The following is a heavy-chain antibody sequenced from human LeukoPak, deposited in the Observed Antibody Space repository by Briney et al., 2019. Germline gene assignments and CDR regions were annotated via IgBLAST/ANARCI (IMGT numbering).Heavy chain of an antibody. CDR1: GFTFSSYE. J-gene: IGHJ4*02. CDR3: ARDAYGSGSYYNPSGYFDY. CDR2: ISSSGSTI. V-gene: IGHV3-48*03. Sequence: GGSLRLSCAASGFTFSSYEMNWVRQAPGKGLEWVSYISSSGSTIYYADSVKGRFTISRDNAKNSLYLQMNSLRAEDTAVYYCARDAYGSGSYYNPSGYFDYWGQGTLVTVSS. D-gene: IGHD3-10*01.